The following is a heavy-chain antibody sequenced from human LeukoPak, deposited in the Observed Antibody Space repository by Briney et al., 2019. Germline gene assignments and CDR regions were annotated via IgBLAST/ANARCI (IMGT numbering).Heavy chain of an antibody. D-gene: IGHD6-13*01. V-gene: IGHV3-53*01. CDR3: ARGSSSSWYYYFDY. Sequence: GGSLRLSCAASGFTVSSSYMSWVRQAPGKGLEWVSVIYSGGSTYYADSVKGRFTISRDNSKNTLYLQMNSLRAEDTAVYYCARGSSSSWYYYFDYWGQGTLVTVSS. CDR2: IYSGGST. CDR1: GFTVSSSY. J-gene: IGHJ4*02.